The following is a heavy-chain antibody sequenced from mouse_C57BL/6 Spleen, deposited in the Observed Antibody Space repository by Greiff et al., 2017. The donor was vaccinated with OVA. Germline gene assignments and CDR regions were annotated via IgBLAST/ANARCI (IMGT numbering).Heavy chain of an antibody. V-gene: IGHV1-64*01. J-gene: IGHJ2*01. D-gene: IGHD4-1*01. CDR1: GYTFTSYW. CDR3: ARRGELGDY. Sequence: QVQLQQPGAELVKPGASVKLSCKASGYTFTSYWMHWVKQRPGQGLEWIGMIHPNSGGTNYNEKFKSKATLTVDKSSSTAYMQRSSLTSEDSADYYCARRGELGDYWGQGTTLTVSS. CDR2: IHPNSGGT.